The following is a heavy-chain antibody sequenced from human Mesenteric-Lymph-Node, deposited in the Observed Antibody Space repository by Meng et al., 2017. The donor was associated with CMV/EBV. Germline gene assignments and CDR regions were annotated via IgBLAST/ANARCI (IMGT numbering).Heavy chain of an antibody. J-gene: IGHJ4*02. CDR3: ARAPVRNYYDSSGYSFDY. CDR1: GGSISSYY. CDR2: IYYSGST. D-gene: IGHD3-22*01. Sequence: SETLSLTCTVSGGSISSYYWSWIRQPPGKGLEWIGYIYYSGSTNYNPSLKSRVTISVDTSKNQFSLKLSSVTAADTAVYYCARAPVRNYYDSSGYSFDYWGQGTLVTVSS. V-gene: IGHV4-59*08.